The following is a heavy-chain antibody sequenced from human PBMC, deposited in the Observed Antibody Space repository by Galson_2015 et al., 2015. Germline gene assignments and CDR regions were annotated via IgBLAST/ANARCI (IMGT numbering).Heavy chain of an antibody. Sequence: SLRLSCAASGFTVSNNDMSWVRQAPGKGLEWVSVIYSGGTTHCADSVKGRFTISRDNSKNTLYLQMNSLRAEDTAVYYCARRPGIPVAGEGGDDYWGQGTLVTVSS. V-gene: IGHV3-53*01. CDR2: IYSGGTT. CDR3: ARRPGIPVAGEGGDDY. CDR1: GFTVSNND. D-gene: IGHD6-19*01. J-gene: IGHJ4*02.